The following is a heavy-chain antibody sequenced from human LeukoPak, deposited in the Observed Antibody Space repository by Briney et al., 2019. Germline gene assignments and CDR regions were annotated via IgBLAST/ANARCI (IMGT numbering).Heavy chain of an antibody. D-gene: IGHD6-19*01. CDR2: IYTSGST. J-gene: IGHJ6*03. Sequence: SETLSLTCTVSGGSISSYYWSRIRQPAGKGLEWIGRIYTSGSTNCNPSLKSRVTMSVDTSKNQFSLKLSSVTAADTAVYYCARDLPAVAGTVRGENYMDVWGKGTTVTVSS. CDR3: ARDLPAVAGTVRGENYMDV. V-gene: IGHV4-4*07. CDR1: GGSISSYY.